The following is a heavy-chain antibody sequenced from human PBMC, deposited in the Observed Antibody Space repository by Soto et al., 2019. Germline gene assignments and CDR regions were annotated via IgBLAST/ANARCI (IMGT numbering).Heavy chain of an antibody. J-gene: IGHJ4*02. Sequence: GGSLRLSCAASGFTFSSYGMHWVRQAPGKGLEWVAVISYDGSNKYYADSVKGRFTISRDNSKNTLYLQMNSLRAEDTAVYYCAKESRYSSGWYDYRYFDYWGQGTLVTVSS. D-gene: IGHD6-19*01. CDR3: AKESRYSSGWYDYRYFDY. V-gene: IGHV3-30*18. CDR1: GFTFSSYG. CDR2: ISYDGSNK.